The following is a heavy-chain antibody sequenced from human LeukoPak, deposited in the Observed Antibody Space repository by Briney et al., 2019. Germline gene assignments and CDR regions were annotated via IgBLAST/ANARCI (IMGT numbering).Heavy chain of an antibody. J-gene: IGHJ4*02. V-gene: IGHV4-39*01. CDR2: VFYSGTT. CDR1: GDYITTTNYY. Sequence: SETLSLTCNVSGDYITTTNYYWAWIRQPPGKGLEWIASVFYSGTTYYNPSLKSRVIISMDTSRKQISLRLSSVTATDTAIYYCARRSRLYKHETTGYHDSWGQGTLVTVSS. D-gene: IGHD3-9*01. CDR3: ARRSRLYKHETTGYHDS.